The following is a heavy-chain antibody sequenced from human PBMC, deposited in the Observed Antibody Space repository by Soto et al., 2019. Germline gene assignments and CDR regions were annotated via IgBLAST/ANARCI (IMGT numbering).Heavy chain of an antibody. V-gene: IGHV3-11*01. CDR3: ARDDEEMATIARTGLGY. CDR2: ISSSGSTI. CDR1: GFTFSDYY. Sequence: QVQLVESGGGLVKPGGSLRLSCAASGFTFSDYYMSWIRHAPGKGLEWVSYISSSGSTIYYADSVKGRFTISRDNAKNSLDLQMNSLRAEDTAVYYCARDDEEMATIARTGLGYWGQGTLVTVSS. D-gene: IGHD5-12*01. J-gene: IGHJ4*02.